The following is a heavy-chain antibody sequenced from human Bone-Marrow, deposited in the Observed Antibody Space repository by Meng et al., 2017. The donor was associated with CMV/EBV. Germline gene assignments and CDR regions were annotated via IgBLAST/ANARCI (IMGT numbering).Heavy chain of an antibody. J-gene: IGHJ4*02. D-gene: IGHD4-23*01. CDR1: GFAFSNYN. V-gene: IGHV3-21*01. CDR2: ISSSSNHI. Sequence: GGSLRLSCAASGFAFSNYNMNWVRQAPGKGLEWVSSISSSSNHIYYADSMKGRFTISRDNAKNSLYLQMNSLRAEDTAVYYCASSAQRYGGNTFDSWGQGTLVTVSS. CDR3: ASSAQRYGGNTFDS.